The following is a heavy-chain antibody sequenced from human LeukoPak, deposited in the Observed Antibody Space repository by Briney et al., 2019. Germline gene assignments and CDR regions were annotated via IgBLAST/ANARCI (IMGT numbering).Heavy chain of an antibody. CDR2: IKQDGSEK. V-gene: IGHV3-7*01. D-gene: IGHD1-1*01. CDR3: ARDSDDSYDKIDF. J-gene: IGHJ4*02. CDR1: GFTFNRYW. Sequence: PGGSLRLSCAASGFTFNRYWMSWVRQAPGKGLEWVANIKQDGSEKYYVDSVKGRFTISRDNAKNSLYLQMNSLRAEDTAVYYCARDSDDSYDKIDFWGQGTLVTVSS.